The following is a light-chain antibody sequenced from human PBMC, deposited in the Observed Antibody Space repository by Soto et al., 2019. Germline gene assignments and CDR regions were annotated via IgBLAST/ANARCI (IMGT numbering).Light chain of an antibody. J-gene: IGLJ1*01. CDR2: EVN. CDR1: SSDVGSYNR. Sequence: QSPLTQPPSVSVSPGQSVTISCTGKSSDVGSYNRVSWYQQPPGTAPKLMIYEVNNRPSGVPDRFSGSKSGNTASLTITGLQAEDEADYYCNSYTSSNTYVFGTGTKVTVL. V-gene: IGLV2-18*02. CDR3: NSYTSSNTYV.